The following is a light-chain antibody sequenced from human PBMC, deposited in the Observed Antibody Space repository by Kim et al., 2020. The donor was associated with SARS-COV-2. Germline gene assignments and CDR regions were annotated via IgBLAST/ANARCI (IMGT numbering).Light chain of an antibody. CDR1: SGDIASNY. J-gene: IGLJ3*02. CDR3: QSYDSSAWV. Sequence: GKTVTISCPRSSGDIASNYVQWYQQRPGSAPTTVIYEDNQRPSGVPDRFSGSIDSSSNSASLTISGLKTEDEADYYCQSYDSSAWVFGGGTQLTVL. CDR2: EDN. V-gene: IGLV6-57*03.